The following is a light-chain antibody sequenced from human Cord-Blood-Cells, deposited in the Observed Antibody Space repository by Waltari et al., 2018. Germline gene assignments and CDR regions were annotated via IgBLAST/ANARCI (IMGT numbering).Light chain of an antibody. V-gene: IGKV3-20*01. J-gene: IGKJ2*01. Sequence: EIVSTQSPGTLSFSPGDSATLSCRASQSVRSSNLDWYQQKPGQAPRLLIYGASSRATGIPDRFSGSGSGTDFTLTISKLEPEDFAVYYCQQYGSSPPYTFGQGTKLEIK. CDR2: GAS. CDR1: QSVRSSN. CDR3: QQYGSSPPYT.